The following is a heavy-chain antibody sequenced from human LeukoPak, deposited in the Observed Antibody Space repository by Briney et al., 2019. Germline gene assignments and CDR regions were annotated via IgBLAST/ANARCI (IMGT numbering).Heavy chain of an antibody. D-gene: IGHD6-19*01. CDR1: GFTFSYYW. J-gene: IGHJ4*02. Sequence: PGGSLRLSCAASGFTFSYYWMTWVRQAPGKGLEWVANIKQDGSERYYVDSVKGRFTISRDNAKNSLYLQMNSLRPEDTAVYYCAKVGIAVGGDFDYWGQGTLVTVSS. CDR3: AKVGIAVGGDFDY. V-gene: IGHV3-7*01. CDR2: IKQDGSER.